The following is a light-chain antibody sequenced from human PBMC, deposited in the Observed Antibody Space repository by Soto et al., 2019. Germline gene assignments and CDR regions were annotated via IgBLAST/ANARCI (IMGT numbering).Light chain of an antibody. CDR3: QQRSDWLT. Sequence: ETVLTQSPATLSLSPGERATLSCRASQSVRSYIAWYQQRPGQAPRLLIYDASNRATGIPARFSGNGSGTDFTLTISSLEPEDFAVYYCQQRSDWLTFGGGTKVEIK. CDR2: DAS. CDR1: QSVRSY. V-gene: IGKV3-11*01. J-gene: IGKJ4*01.